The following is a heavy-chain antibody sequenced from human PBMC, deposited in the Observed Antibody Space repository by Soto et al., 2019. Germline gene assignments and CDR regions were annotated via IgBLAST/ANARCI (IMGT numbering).Heavy chain of an antibody. D-gene: IGHD1-26*01. V-gene: IGHV4-39*01. CDR1: GGSISSSSYY. J-gene: IGHJ5*02. Sequence: SETLSLTCTVSGGSISSSSYYWGWIRQPPGKGLEWIGSIYYSGSTYYNPSLKSRVTISVDTSKNQFSLKLSSVTAADTAVYYCARHRFNEWELLRDLYNWFDPWGQGTLVTV. CDR3: ARHRFNEWELLRDLYNWFDP. CDR2: IYYSGST.